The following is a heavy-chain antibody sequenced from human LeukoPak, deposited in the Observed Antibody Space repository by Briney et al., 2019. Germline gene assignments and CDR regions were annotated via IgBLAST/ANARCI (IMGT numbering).Heavy chain of an antibody. Sequence: GGSLGLSCAASGFTFSSYAMSWVRQAPGKGLEWVSAISGSGDSAYYADSVKGRFTISRDNSKNTLFLQMNSLRAEDTAVYYCAIVGGGSSTSCSSPAAYWGQGTLVTVSS. CDR2: ISGSGDSA. V-gene: IGHV3-23*01. CDR1: GFTFSSYA. D-gene: IGHD2-2*01. CDR3: AIVGGGSSTSCSSPAAY. J-gene: IGHJ4*02.